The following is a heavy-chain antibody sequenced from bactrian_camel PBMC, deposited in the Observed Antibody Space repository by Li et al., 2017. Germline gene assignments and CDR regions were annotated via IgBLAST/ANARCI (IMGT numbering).Heavy chain of an antibody. CDR2: IDNNGRT. V-gene: IGHV3S59*01. Sequence: DVQLVESGGESIQVGGSLRLSCAASGNTDTTLCMGWFRQAPGKEREGLATIDNNGRTSVAESVRGRFTISKDNAKNTLYLQMNSLKPEDSAMYYCAKPPGNSDCYSGVWWLNPEHTYGGQGTQVTVS. D-gene: IGHD7*01. J-gene: IGHJ4*01. CDR3: AKPPGNSDCYSGVWWLNPEHTY. CDR1: GNTDTTLC.